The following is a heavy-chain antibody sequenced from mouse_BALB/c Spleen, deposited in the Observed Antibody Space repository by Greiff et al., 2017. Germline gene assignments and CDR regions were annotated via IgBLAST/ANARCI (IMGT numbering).Heavy chain of an antibody. V-gene: IGHV1S56*01. CDR2: IYPGNVNT. CDR1: GYTFTSYY. CDR3: ARGYDGYFDV. Sequence: VQLQESGPELVKPGASVRISCKASGYTFTSYYIQWVKQRPGQGLEWIGWIYPGNVNTKYNEKFKGKATLTADKSSSTAYMQLSSLTSEDSAVYFCARGYDGYFDVWGAGTTVTVSS. J-gene: IGHJ1*01. D-gene: IGHD2-2*01.